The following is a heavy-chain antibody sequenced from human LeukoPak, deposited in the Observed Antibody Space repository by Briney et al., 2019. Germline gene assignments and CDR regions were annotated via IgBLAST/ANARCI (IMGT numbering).Heavy chain of an antibody. CDR1: GFTFSSYS. CDR3: ARDPIVTTIQRFDY. Sequence: GGSLRLSCTAAGFTFSSYSMSWVRQAPGKGPEWVSYISSSTTTTYYADSVKGRFTISRDNAENSLFLQMNSLRAEDTAVYYCARDPIVTTIQRFDYWGRGTLVTVSS. CDR2: ISSSTTTT. J-gene: IGHJ4*02. D-gene: IGHD5-12*01. V-gene: IGHV3-48*01.